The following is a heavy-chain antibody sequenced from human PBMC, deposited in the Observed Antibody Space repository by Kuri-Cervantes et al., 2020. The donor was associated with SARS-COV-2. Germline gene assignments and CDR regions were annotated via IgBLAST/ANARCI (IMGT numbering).Heavy chain of an antibody. CDR1: GFTFSNAW. Sequence: GGSLRLSCAASGFTFSNAWMSWVRQAPGKGLEWVGRIKSKTDGGTTEYAASVKGRFTISRDDSKSIAYLQMNSLKTEDTAVYYCTRGGFPYYYYMDVWGKGTTVTVSS. CDR3: TRGGFPYYYYMDV. V-gene: IGHV3-15*01. CDR2: IKSKTDGGTT. D-gene: IGHD3-16*01. J-gene: IGHJ6*03.